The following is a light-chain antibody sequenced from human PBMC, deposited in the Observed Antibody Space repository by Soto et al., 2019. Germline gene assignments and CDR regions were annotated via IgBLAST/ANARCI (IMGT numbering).Light chain of an antibody. CDR3: FSYTTSRAPYV. CDR2: EVN. CDR1: STDFVSYNR. V-gene: IGLV2-18*02. Sequence: QSVLTQPPSVSGSPGQSVTISCTGTSTDFVSYNRVSWYQQPPGTAPKLLIYEVNNRPSGVSNRFSGSKSGNTASLTISDLQADDEATYYCFSYTTSRAPYVFGTGTKVTVL. J-gene: IGLJ1*01.